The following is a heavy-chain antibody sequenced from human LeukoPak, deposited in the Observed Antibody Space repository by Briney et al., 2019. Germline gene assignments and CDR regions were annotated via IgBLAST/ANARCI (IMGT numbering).Heavy chain of an antibody. CDR2: INHSGST. J-gene: IGHJ4*02. Sequence: KPSETLSLTCAVYGGSFSGYYWSWIRQPPGKGLEWIGEINHSGSTNYNPSLKSRVTISVDTSKNQFSLKLSSVTAADTAVYYCAIPSYCGGDCYSDYWGQGTLVTVSS. CDR1: GGSFSGYY. V-gene: IGHV4-34*01. D-gene: IGHD2-21*02. CDR3: AIPSYCGGDCYSDY.